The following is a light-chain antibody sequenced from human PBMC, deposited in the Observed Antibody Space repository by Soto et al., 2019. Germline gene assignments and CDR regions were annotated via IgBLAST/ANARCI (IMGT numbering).Light chain of an antibody. CDR1: QSVSSK. Sequence: EILMTQSPATLSVSPGERATLSCRASQSVSSKLAWFQQKPGQAPRVLIYGASSRATGIPDRFSGSGSGTDFTLTISRLEPEDFAVYYCQQYGGSSYTFGQGTKVDI. J-gene: IGKJ2*01. CDR2: GAS. CDR3: QQYGGSSYT. V-gene: IGKV3-20*01.